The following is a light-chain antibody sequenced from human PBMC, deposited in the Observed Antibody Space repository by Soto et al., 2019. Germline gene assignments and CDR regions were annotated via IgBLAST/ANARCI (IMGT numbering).Light chain of an antibody. CDR2: EVT. V-gene: IGLV2-14*01. CDR3: SSFASTHTYV. CDR1: RSDVGAYNY. Sequence: QSALTQPASVSGSPGQSIAISCTGTRSDVGAYNYVSWYQQHPGKAPKLMISEVTNRPSGVSDRFSGSKSGNTASLTISGLQAEDEADYYCSSFASTHTYVFGTGTQLTVL. J-gene: IGLJ1*01.